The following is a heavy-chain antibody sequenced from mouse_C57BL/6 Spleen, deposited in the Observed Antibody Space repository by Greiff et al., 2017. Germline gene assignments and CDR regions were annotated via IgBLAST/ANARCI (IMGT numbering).Heavy chain of an antibody. D-gene: IGHD2-3*01. CDR1: GYTFTDYE. Sequence: QVQLQQSGAELVRPGASVTLSCKASGYTFTDYEMHWVKQTPVHGLEWIGAIDPETGGTAYNQKFTGKAILTADTSSSTAYMELRSLTSEDSAVYYWTGLLGGAMDYWGQGTSVTVSS. J-gene: IGHJ4*01. CDR2: IDPETGGT. CDR3: TGLLGGAMDY. V-gene: IGHV1-15*01.